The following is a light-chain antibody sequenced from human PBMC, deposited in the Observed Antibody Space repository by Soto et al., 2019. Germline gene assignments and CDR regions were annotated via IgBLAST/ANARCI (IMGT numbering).Light chain of an antibody. CDR2: NRN. CDR3: AAWDDSLSGVV. J-gene: IGLJ2*01. Sequence: QSALTQPPSASGAPGQRVTISCSGSSSNIGSNYVYWYQQLPGSAPKLLIYNRNQRPSGVPDRFSASKSGTSASLAISGLRSEDEADYHCAAWDDSLSGVVFGGGTKLTVL. CDR1: SSNIGSNY. V-gene: IGLV1-47*01.